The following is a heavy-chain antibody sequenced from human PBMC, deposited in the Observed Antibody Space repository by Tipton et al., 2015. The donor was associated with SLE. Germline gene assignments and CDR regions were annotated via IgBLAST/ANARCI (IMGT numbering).Heavy chain of an antibody. CDR3: ARSRVPAARGNDWFDP. CDR2: INDSGST. J-gene: IGHJ5*02. V-gene: IGHV4-34*01. CDR1: GGSFSGYY. D-gene: IGHD2-2*01. Sequence: TLSLTCAVYGGSFSGYYWSWIRQPPGKGLEWIGEINDSGSTNYNPSLKSRVTISVDTSKNQFSLRLRSVTAADTAVYYCARSRVPAARGNDWFDPWGQGTLVTVSS.